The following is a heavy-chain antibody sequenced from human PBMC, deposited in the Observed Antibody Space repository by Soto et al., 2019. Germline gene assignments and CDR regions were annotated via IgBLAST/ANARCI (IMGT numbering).Heavy chain of an antibody. CDR1: GFTSSSYA. J-gene: IGHJ4*02. CDR3: AKVTDDY. Sequence: VHLLESVGGLVQPGGSLRLSCAASGFTSSSYAMSWVRQAPGKGLEWVSTISGSGGSTYYADSVKGRFTISRDNSKNTVSLQMNSLRAEDTAVYYCAKVTDDYWGQGTLVTVSS. V-gene: IGHV3-23*01. CDR2: ISGSGGST.